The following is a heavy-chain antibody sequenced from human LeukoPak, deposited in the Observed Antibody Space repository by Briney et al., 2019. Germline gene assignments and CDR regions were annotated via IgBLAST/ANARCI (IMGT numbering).Heavy chain of an antibody. CDR2: IWYDGSNE. J-gene: IGHJ4*02. Sequence: GGSLRLSCAASGFTFSNYGMHWVRQAPGKGLEWVAVIWYDGSNEYYADSVKGRFTISRDNSKNTLYLQMNSLRAEDTAVYYCANYYYDTSGYKNWGQGTLVTVSS. CDR3: ANYYYDTSGYKN. CDR1: GFTFSNYG. D-gene: IGHD3-22*01. V-gene: IGHV3-33*03.